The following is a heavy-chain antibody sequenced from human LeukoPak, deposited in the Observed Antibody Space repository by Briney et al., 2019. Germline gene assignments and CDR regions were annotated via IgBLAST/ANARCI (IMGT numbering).Heavy chain of an antibody. J-gene: IGHJ3*02. Sequence: PGGSLRLSCAASGFSVSSRYMSRVRQAPGKGLEWVSVIYIGGSTNNADSVKGRFSISRDNSKNTLYLQMNSLRAEDTAVYYCARDLAVAGPGAFDIWGQGTMVTVSS. CDR1: GFSVSSRY. CDR3: ARDLAVAGPGAFDI. V-gene: IGHV3-53*01. CDR2: IYIGGST. D-gene: IGHD6-19*01.